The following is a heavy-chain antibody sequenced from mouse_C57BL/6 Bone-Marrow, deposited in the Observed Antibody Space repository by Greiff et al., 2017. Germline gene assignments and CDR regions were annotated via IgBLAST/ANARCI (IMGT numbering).Heavy chain of an antibody. J-gene: IGHJ3*01. D-gene: IGHD1-1*01. V-gene: IGHV5-4*01. CDR1: GFTFSSYA. Sequence: EVMLVESGGGLVKPGGSLTLSCAASGFTFSSYAMSWFRQTPEKRLEWVATISDGGSYTYYPDNVKGRFTISRDNAKNNLYLQMSHLKSEDTAMYYCARDGTTVVATRFAYWGQGTLVTVSA. CDR3: ARDGTTVVATRFAY. CDR2: ISDGGSYT.